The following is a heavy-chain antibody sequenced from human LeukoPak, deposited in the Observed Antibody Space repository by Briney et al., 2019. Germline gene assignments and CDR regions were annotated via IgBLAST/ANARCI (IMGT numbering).Heavy chain of an antibody. Sequence: GGSLRLSCVASGFTFTKCAMSWIRQTPGKGLEWVAIITATGDTAYYADSVKGRFTISRDNSRNTVYMQMDSLRAEDTAIYYCAGDRNSDWYSPLDYWGQGSQVTVSP. CDR2: ITATGDTA. V-gene: IGHV3-23*01. CDR3: AGDRNSDWYSPLDY. CDR1: GFTFTKCA. J-gene: IGHJ4*02. D-gene: IGHD6-19*01.